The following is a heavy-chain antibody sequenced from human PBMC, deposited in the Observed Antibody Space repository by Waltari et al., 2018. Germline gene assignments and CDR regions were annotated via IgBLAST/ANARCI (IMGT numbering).Heavy chain of an antibody. Sequence: EVQLVQSGAEVKKPGATVKISCKASGYPFTDYSMPWVQQAPGKGLEWMGRVDPEDGETIYAEKFQGRVTITADTSTDTAYMELSSLRSEDTAVYYCATADGFGDSPPYWGQGTLVTVSS. J-gene: IGHJ4*02. D-gene: IGHD3-10*01. CDR1: GYPFTDYS. CDR3: ATADGFGDSPPY. V-gene: IGHV1-69-2*01. CDR2: VDPEDGET.